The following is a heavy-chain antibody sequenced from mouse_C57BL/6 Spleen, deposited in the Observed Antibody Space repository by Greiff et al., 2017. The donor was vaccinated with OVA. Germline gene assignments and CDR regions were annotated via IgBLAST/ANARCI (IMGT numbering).Heavy chain of an antibody. J-gene: IGHJ2*01. D-gene: IGHD2-2*01. CDR3: TRRGYDVDYFDY. Sequence: VQLQQSGAELVRPGASVTLSCKASGYTFTDYEMHWVKQTPVHGLEWIGAIDPETGGTAYNQKFKGKAILTADKSSSTAYMELRSLTSEDSAVYDCTRRGYDVDYFDYWGQGTTLTVSS. CDR1: GYTFTDYE. V-gene: IGHV1-15*01. CDR2: IDPETGGT.